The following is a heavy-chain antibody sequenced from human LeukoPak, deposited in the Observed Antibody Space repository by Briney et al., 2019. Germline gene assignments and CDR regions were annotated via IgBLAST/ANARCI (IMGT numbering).Heavy chain of an antibody. V-gene: IGHV3-23*01. CDR3: VKSPYYYDSSGQLGTKDNWFDP. CDR2: ISGSGGST. Sequence: GGSLRLSCAASGFTFSSYAMSWVRQAPGKGLEWVSAISGSGGSTYYADSVKGRFTISRDNSKNTLYLQMNSLRAEDTAVYYCVKSPYYYDSSGQLGTKDNWFDPWGQGTLVTVSS. CDR1: GFTFSSYA. D-gene: IGHD3-22*01. J-gene: IGHJ5*02.